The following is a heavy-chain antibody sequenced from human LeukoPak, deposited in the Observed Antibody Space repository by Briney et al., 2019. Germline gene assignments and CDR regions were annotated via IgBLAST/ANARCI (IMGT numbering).Heavy chain of an antibody. J-gene: IGHJ4*02. Sequence: GGSLRLSCAASGFTFSNYEMNWVRQAPEQGLEWVAYIGSSDYTIHYAHSVKGRFTISRHKAKNTLHLHMDNVGVEDTAVYYCARPTGGQYIDYWGQGTLVTVSS. CDR2: IGSSDYTI. CDR3: ARPTGGQYIDY. V-gene: IGHV3-48*03. D-gene: IGHD3-10*01. CDR1: GFTFSNYE.